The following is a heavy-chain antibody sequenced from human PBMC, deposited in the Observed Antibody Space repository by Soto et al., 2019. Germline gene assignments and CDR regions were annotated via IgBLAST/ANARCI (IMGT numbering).Heavy chain of an antibody. J-gene: IGHJ3*01. CDR3: ARDGRQFVPNSDNFEV. CDR1: GYTFRNYG. CDR2: ISAYNGNT. D-gene: IGHD6-6*01. Sequence: QVQLVQSGAELKKPGASVKVSCKASGYTFRNYGINWVRQAPGHGLEWMGWISAYNGNTKYAQKCQGRVTMATDTPTSTAYMELRSLKSDDTAVYSCARDGRQFVPNSDNFEVWGQGTTVTVSA. V-gene: IGHV1-18*01.